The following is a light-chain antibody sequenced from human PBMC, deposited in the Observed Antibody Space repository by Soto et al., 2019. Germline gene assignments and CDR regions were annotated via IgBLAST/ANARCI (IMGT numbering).Light chain of an antibody. Sequence: DIQMTQSPSSLSASVGDRVTITCRASQSISSYLNWYQQRPGKAPNLLIYDATRLHSGVPPRFSGSGYGTDFTLTITSLQLEDFATYYGQQRDVSPQTFGQVTKVDI. CDR3: QQRDVSPQT. V-gene: IGKV1-39*01. CDR1: QSISSY. CDR2: DAT. J-gene: IGKJ1*01.